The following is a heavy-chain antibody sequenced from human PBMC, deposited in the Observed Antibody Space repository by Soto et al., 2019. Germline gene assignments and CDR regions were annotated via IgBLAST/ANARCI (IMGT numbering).Heavy chain of an antibody. CDR3: AKDLGCSSTSCYTRFYYYYYGMDV. Sequence: QVQLVESGGGVVQPGRSLRLSCADSGFTFSSYGMHWVRQAPGKGLGWVAVISYDGSNKYYADSVKGRFTISRDNSKNTLYLQMNSLRAEDTAVYYCAKDLGCSSTSCYTRFYYYYYGMDVWGQGTTVTVSS. CDR1: GFTFSSYG. V-gene: IGHV3-30*18. J-gene: IGHJ6*02. D-gene: IGHD2-2*02. CDR2: ISYDGSNK.